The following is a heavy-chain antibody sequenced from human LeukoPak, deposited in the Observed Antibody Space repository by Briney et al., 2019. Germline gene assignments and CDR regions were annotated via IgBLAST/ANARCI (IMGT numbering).Heavy chain of an antibody. Sequence: ASVKVSCKASGYTFTSYDINWVRQATGQGLEWMGWMNPNSGNTGYAQKFQGRVTMTRNTSISTAYMELSSLRSEDTAVYYCAREGTIFGVVIPMDVWGKGTTVTVSS. CDR3: AREGTIFGVVIPMDV. CDR1: GYTFTSYD. J-gene: IGHJ6*03. V-gene: IGHV1-8*01. CDR2: MNPNSGNT. D-gene: IGHD3-3*01.